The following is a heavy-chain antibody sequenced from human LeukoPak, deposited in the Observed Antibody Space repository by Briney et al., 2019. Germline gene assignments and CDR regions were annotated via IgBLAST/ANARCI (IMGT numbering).Heavy chain of an antibody. Sequence: SETLSLTCTVSGGSISSYYWSWIRQPAGKGLEWIGRIYTSGSTNYNPSLKSRVTMSVDTSKNQFSLKLSSVTAADTAVYHCARDYVAPAGRLRYFDYWGQGTLVTVSS. CDR1: GGSISSYY. CDR2: IYTSGST. D-gene: IGHD6-13*01. CDR3: ARDYVAPAGRLRYFDY. J-gene: IGHJ4*02. V-gene: IGHV4-4*07.